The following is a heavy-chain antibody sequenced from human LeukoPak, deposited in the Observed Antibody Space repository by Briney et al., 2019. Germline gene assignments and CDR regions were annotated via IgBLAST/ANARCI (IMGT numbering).Heavy chain of an antibody. V-gene: IGHV4-59*01. Sequence: SETLSLTCTVSGGSISRYYWSWIRQPPGKGLEWIGYIYYSGSTNYNPSLKSRVTISVDTSKNQFSLKLSSVTAADTAVYYCARGRIVVATSFYYFDYWGQGTLVTVSS. CDR2: IYYSGST. J-gene: IGHJ4*02. D-gene: IGHD3-22*01. CDR3: ARGRIVVATSFYYFDY. CDR1: GGSISRYY.